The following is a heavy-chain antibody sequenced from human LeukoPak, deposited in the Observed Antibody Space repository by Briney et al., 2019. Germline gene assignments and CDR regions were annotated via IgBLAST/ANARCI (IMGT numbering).Heavy chain of an antibody. CDR3: ARDFEWLRSGYFDY. J-gene: IGHJ4*02. CDR1: GFTFSSYA. CDR2: ISYDGSNK. Sequence: PGRSLRLSCAASGFTFSSYAMHWVRQAPGKGLEWVAVISYDGSNKYYADSVKGRFTISRDNSKNTLYLQMNSLRAEDTAVYYCARDFEWLRSGYFDYWGQGTLVTVSP. D-gene: IGHD5-12*01. V-gene: IGHV3-30-3*01.